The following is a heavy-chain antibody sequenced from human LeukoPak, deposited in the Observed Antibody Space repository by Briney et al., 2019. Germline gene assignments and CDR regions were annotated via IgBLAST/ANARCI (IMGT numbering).Heavy chain of an antibody. J-gene: IGHJ5*02. V-gene: IGHV3-23*01. CDR3: ARGSPTSTPGRNWFDP. D-gene: IGHD3-10*01. Sequence: GGSLRLSCAASGLTFSSYWMSWVRQAPGKGLEWVSAISGSGGSTYYADSVKGRFTISRDNSENTLYLQMNSLRAEDTAVYYCARGSPTSTPGRNWFDPWGQGTLVTVSS. CDR1: GLTFSSYW. CDR2: ISGSGGST.